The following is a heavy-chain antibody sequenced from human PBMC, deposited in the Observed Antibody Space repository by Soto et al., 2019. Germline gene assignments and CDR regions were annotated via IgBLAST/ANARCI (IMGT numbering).Heavy chain of an antibody. CDR2: IYHSGTS. D-gene: IGHD3-22*01. V-gene: IGHV4-4*02. CDR1: GNSISTTNW. CDR3: ARDVGYHYDGSPSGQFDF. Sequence: QVELQESGPGLVKPSGTLSLTCAVFGNSISTTNWWSWVRQSPGKGLEWIGEIYHSGTSNYNPSLKIRVTISLDKSMNQFSLKLSSVTAADTAVYYCARDVGYHYDGSPSGQFDFWGQGTLVIVSS. J-gene: IGHJ4*02.